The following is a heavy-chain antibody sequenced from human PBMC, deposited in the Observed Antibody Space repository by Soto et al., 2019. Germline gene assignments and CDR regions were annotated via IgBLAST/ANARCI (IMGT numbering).Heavy chain of an antibody. V-gene: IGHV3-23*01. CDR2: ISGSGGST. Sequence: PGGSLRLSCAASGFTFSSYAMSWVRQAPGKGLEWVSAISGSGGSTYYADSVKGRFTISRDNSKNTLYLQMNSLRAEDTAVYYCAKARSYYDFWSGYDWFDPWGQGTLVTVPS. CDR1: GFTFSSYA. J-gene: IGHJ5*02. D-gene: IGHD3-3*01. CDR3: AKARSYYDFWSGYDWFDP.